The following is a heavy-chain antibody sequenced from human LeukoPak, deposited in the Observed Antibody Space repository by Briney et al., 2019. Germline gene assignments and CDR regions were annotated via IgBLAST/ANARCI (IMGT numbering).Heavy chain of an antibody. Sequence: GGSLRLSCAASGFTFSSYWMSWVREAPGKALEWVANIKQDGREKYYVDSVKGRFTIPRDNAKNSLYLQMNSLRAEDTAVYYCALHPGGDDEVLDYWGQGTLVTVSS. D-gene: IGHD3-10*01. CDR3: ALHPGGDDEVLDY. V-gene: IGHV3-7*01. CDR2: IKQDGREK. J-gene: IGHJ4*02. CDR1: GFTFSSYW.